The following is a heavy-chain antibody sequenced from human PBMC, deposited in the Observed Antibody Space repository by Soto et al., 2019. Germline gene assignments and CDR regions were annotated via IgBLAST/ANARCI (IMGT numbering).Heavy chain of an antibody. J-gene: IGHJ5*02. CDR2: IYYRGIT. D-gene: IGHD6-6*01. CDR1: GGSISGYY. Sequence: SETLSLTCSVSGGSISGYYWTWIRQPPGKGLEWIGNIYYRGITNYSPFLKSRVTISIDTSKNQFSLQLTSVTAADTAIYYCTTRPSSVDWFDPWGQGTLVTVSS. V-gene: IGHV4-59*01. CDR3: TTRPSSVDWFDP.